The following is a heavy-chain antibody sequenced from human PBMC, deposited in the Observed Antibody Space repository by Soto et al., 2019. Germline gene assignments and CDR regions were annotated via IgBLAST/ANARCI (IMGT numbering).Heavy chain of an antibody. CDR2: ISGSGGST. CDR1: GFTFSSYA. CDR3: AKVLLYCSGGSCYSGASEYFQH. Sequence: GGSLRLSCAASGFTFSSYAMSWVRQARGKGLEWVSAISGSGGSTYYADSVKGRFTISRDNSKNTLYLQMNSLRAEDTAVYYCAKVLLYCSGGSCYSGASEYFQHWGQGTLVTVSS. D-gene: IGHD2-15*01. V-gene: IGHV3-23*01. J-gene: IGHJ1*01.